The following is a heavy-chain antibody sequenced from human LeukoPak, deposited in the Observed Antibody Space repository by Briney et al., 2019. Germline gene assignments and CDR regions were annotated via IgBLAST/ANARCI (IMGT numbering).Heavy chain of an antibody. CDR3: ARRAPFSNWFDP. J-gene: IGHJ5*02. D-gene: IGHD2-2*01. Sequence: SQTVSLTCTVSGASITNDDYYWSWIRQHPGKGLEWIGYIYFSGSTYYNPTLKSRASVSVDTSKSQFSLRLTSVTAADTAVYYCARRAPFSNWFDPWGQGTLVIVSS. CDR2: IYFSGST. V-gene: IGHV4-31*03. CDR1: GASITNDDYY.